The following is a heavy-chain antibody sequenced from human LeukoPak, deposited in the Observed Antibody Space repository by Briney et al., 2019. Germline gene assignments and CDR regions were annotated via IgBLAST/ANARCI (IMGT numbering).Heavy chain of an antibody. CDR2: IYYSGST. CDR1: GGSISSSSYY. D-gene: IGHD3-10*01. Sequence: PSETLSLTCTVSGGSISSSSYYWGWIRQPPGKGLEWIGSIYYSGSTYYNPSLKSRVTISVDTSKNQFSLKLSSVTAADTAVYYCARAKLGVGSPFDIWGQGTMVTVSS. CDR3: ARAKLGVGSPFDI. J-gene: IGHJ3*02. V-gene: IGHV4-39*07.